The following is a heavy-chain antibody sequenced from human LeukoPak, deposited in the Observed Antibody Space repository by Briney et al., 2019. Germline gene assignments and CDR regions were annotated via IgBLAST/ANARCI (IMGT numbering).Heavy chain of an antibody. CDR2: ISSSSSYI. Sequence: GGSLRPSCAASGFTFSSYSMNWVRQAPGKGLEWVSSISSSSSYIYYADSVKGRFTISRDNAKNSLYLQMNSLRAEDTAVYYCARVDYSIGWFDPWGQGTLVTVSS. J-gene: IGHJ5*02. CDR1: GFTFSSYS. CDR3: ARVDYSIGWFDP. V-gene: IGHV3-21*01. D-gene: IGHD4-11*01.